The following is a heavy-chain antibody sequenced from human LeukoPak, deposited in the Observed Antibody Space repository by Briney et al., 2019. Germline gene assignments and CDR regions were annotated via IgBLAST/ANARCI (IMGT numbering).Heavy chain of an antibody. CDR2: INHSGST. CDR3: ARVRGLGEYYYDSSGYYFDY. D-gene: IGHD3-22*01. CDR1: GGSFSGYY. Sequence: PSETLSLTCAVYGGSFSGYYWSWIRQPPGKGLEWIGEINHSGSTNYNPSLKSRVTISVDTSKNQFSLKLTSVTAADTAVYYCARVRGLGEYYYDSSGYYFDYWGQGTLVTVSS. V-gene: IGHV4-34*01. J-gene: IGHJ4*02.